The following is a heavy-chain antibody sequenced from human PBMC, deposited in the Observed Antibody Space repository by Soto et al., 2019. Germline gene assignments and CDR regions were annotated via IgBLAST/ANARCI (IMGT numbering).Heavy chain of an antibody. Sequence: EVQLVESGGDLVQPGGSLRLSCAASGFTFGDHAMHWVRQVPGRGLEWVSGISWDSGTIDYGDSVKGRVTISRDNAKNSLYLQMNSLRPEDTSFYVCAKDNGGVWSAHRGVSDDYYGRDVWGQGTTVTVSS. CDR2: ISWDSGTI. J-gene: IGHJ6*02. CDR1: GFTFGDHA. D-gene: IGHD3-3*01. V-gene: IGHV3-9*01. CDR3: AKDNGGVWSAHRGVSDDYYGRDV.